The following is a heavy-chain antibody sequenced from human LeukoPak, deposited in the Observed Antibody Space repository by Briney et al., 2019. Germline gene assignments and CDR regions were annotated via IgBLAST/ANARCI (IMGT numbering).Heavy chain of an antibody. Sequence: SETLSLTCTVSGGSISSSSYYWGWIRQPPGKGLEWIGTIFYSGTTYYNPSLKSRVTISVDTSKNQFPLELSSVTAADTAVYYCARDRGPIVGARDWGQGTLVTVSS. CDR2: IFYSGTT. CDR1: GGSISSSSYY. V-gene: IGHV4-39*06. CDR3: ARDRGPIVGARD. D-gene: IGHD1-26*01. J-gene: IGHJ4*02.